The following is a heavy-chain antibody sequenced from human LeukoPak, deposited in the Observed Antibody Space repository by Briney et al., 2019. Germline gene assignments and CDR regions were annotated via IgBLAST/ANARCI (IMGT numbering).Heavy chain of an antibody. CDR2: MNPNSGNT. Sequence: ASVKVSCKASGCTFTSYDINWVRQATGQGLEWMGWMNPNSGNTGYAQKFQGRVTITRNTSISTAYMELSSLRSEDTAVYYCARGLPGSYYDFWSGYHDAFDIWGQGTMVTVSS. CDR3: ARGLPGSYYDFWSGYHDAFDI. J-gene: IGHJ3*02. V-gene: IGHV1-8*03. CDR1: GCTFTSYD. D-gene: IGHD3-3*01.